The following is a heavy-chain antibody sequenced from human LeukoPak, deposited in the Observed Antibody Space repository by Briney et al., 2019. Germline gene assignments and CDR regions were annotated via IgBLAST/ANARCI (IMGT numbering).Heavy chain of an antibody. CDR2: IYSGGST. J-gene: IGHJ3*02. CDR3: AREPWELRRGDAFDI. V-gene: IGHV3-66*01. CDR1: GFTVSSNY. Sequence: GGSLRLSCAASGFTVSSNYMSWVRQAPGKGLEWVSVIYSGGSTYYADSVKGRFTISRDNSKNTLYPQMNSLRAEDTAVYYCAREPWELRRGDAFDIWGQGTMVTVSS. D-gene: IGHD1-26*01.